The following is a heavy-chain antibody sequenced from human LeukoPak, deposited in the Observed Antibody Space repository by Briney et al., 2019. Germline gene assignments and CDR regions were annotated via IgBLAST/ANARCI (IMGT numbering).Heavy chain of an antibody. J-gene: IGHJ6*03. D-gene: IGHD6-25*01. CDR1: GYTFTSYD. V-gene: IGHV1-8*01. Sequence: GASVKVSCKASGYTFTSYDINWVRQATGQGLEWMGWMNPNSGNTGYAQKFQGRVTMTRNTSISTAYMELSSLRSEDTAVYYCASSGRRDDPHYYYMDVWGKGTTVTVSS. CDR3: ASSGRRDDPHYYYMDV. CDR2: MNPNSGNT.